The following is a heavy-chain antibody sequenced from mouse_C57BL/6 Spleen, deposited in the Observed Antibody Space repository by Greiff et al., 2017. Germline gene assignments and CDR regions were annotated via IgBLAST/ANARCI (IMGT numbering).Heavy chain of an antibody. D-gene: IGHD2-4*01. Sequence: VQLQQSGPELVKPGASVKLSCKASGYTFTSYDINWVKQRPGQGLEWIGWIYPRDGSTKYNEKFKGKATLTVDTSSSTAYMELHSLPSEYSAVYFCARYYDYDLSWFAYWGQGTLVTVAA. J-gene: IGHJ3*01. CDR1: GYTFTSYD. CDR3: ARYYDYDLSWFAY. V-gene: IGHV1-85*01. CDR2: IYPRDGST.